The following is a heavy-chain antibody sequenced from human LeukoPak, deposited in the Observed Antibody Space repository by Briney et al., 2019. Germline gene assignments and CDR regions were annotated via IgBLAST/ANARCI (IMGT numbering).Heavy chain of an antibody. CDR1: GFTFSRYA. CDR3: AKEGVWGSSAY. Sequence: PGGSLRLSCAASGFTFSRYAMSWVRQAPGKGLAWVSAISGSGSNTYYADSVKGRFTISRDNSKNTLFLQMNSLRAEDTAVYYCAKEGVWGSSAYWGQGTLVTVSS. J-gene: IGHJ4*02. D-gene: IGHD3-16*01. CDR2: ISGSGSNT. V-gene: IGHV3-23*01.